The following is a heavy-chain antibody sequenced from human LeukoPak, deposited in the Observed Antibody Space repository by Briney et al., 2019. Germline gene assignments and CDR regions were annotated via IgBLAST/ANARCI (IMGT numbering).Heavy chain of an antibody. CDR3: ARGGEEPTIFGVGRIDY. Sequence: PSETLSLTCTVSGGSISSGGYYWSWIRQPPGKGLEWIGYIYHSGSTYYNPSLKSRVTISVDTSKNQFSLKLSSVTAADTAVYYCARGGEEPTIFGVGRIDYWGQGTLVTVSS. CDR1: GGSISSGGYY. J-gene: IGHJ4*02. D-gene: IGHD3-3*01. V-gene: IGHV4-30-2*01. CDR2: IYHSGST.